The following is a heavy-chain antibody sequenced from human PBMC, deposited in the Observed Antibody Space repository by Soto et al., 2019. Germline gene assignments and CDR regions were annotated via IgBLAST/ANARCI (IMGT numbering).Heavy chain of an antibody. V-gene: IGHV4-30-4*01. Sequence: SETLPLPCTFSPGSLTSGDHYWTWNRQPPGKGLEWTGYIHYSGSTYYNPSLKRRVTISVDRSKNQFSLKLSSVTAADTAVYYCARATYCSSTSCYTDEANWFDPWGQGTLVTVSS. CDR1: PGSLTSGDHY. D-gene: IGHD2-2*02. J-gene: IGHJ5*02. CDR3: ARATYCSSTSCYTDEANWFDP. CDR2: IHYSGST.